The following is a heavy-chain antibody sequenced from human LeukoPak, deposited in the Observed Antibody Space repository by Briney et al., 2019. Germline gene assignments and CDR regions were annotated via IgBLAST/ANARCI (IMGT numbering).Heavy chain of an antibody. CDR3: ARDNSVEDTAWWFDP. Sequence: ASVKVSCKASGYTFTSYYMHWVRQATGQGLEWMGLINPTGGSTGYAQKFQGRVTMTRDMSTSTDYMELSSLRSEDTAIYYCARDNSVEDTAWWFDPWGQGTLVTVSS. D-gene: IGHD4-23*01. CDR1: GYTFTSYY. CDR2: INPTGGST. V-gene: IGHV1-46*01. J-gene: IGHJ5*02.